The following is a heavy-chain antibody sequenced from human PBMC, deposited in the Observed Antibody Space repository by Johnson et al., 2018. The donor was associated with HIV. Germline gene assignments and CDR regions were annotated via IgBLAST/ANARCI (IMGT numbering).Heavy chain of an antibody. J-gene: IGHJ3*02. V-gene: IGHV3-20*04. Sequence: VQLVESGGGVVRPGGSLRLSCAVSGFTFDDYGMSWVRQAPGKGLEWVSVINWDGGSTGFADSVKGRFTISRANAKNSLYLQMNSLRAEDTALYYCARQREDCGGDCYDGFDMWGQGTMVTVSS. CDR2: INWDGGST. CDR3: ARQREDCGGDCYDGFDM. CDR1: GFTFDDYG. D-gene: IGHD2-21*02.